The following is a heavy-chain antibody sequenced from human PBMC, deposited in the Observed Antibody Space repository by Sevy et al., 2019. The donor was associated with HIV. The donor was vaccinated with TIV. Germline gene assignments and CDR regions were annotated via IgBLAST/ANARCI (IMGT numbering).Heavy chain of an antibody. CDR1: GFTFSSYG. Sequence: GGSLRLSCAASGFTFSSYGMHWVRQAPGKGLEWVAVIWYDGSNKYYADSVKGRFTISRDNSKNTLYLQMNSLRAEDTAVYYCARDQGYCSGCSCYPPLAPYGMDVWGQGTTVTVSS. CDR3: ARDQGYCSGCSCYPPLAPYGMDV. D-gene: IGHD2-15*01. CDR2: IWYDGSNK. J-gene: IGHJ6*02. V-gene: IGHV3-33*01.